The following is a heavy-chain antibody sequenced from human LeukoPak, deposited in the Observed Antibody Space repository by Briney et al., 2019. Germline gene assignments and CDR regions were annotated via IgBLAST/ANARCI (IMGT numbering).Heavy chain of an antibody. CDR3: AKDRTITMVRGVTGAGGSDY. D-gene: IGHD3-10*01. Sequence: PGGSLRLSCAASGFTFSSYVMHCVRQAPGKGLEWVAFIRYDGSNKYYADSVEGRFTISRANSKNTLYLQMNSLRAEDTAVYYCAKDRTITMVRGVTGAGGSDYWGQGTLVTVSS. CDR1: GFTFSSYV. CDR2: IRYDGSNK. J-gene: IGHJ4*02. V-gene: IGHV3-30*02.